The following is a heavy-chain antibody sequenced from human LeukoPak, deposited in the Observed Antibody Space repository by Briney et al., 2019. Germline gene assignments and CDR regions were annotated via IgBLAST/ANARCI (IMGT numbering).Heavy chain of an antibody. CDR2: ISYDGSNK. CDR3: TANFDF. J-gene: IGHJ4*02. CDR1: GFTFSSYA. D-gene: IGHD2-21*02. V-gene: IGHV3-30-3*01. Sequence: GGSLRLSCAASGFTFSSYAMHWVRQAPGKGLEWVAVISYDGSNKYYADSVKGRFTISRDNSKNTLYLQMNSLRAEDTAMYYCTANFDFWGQGTLVTVSS.